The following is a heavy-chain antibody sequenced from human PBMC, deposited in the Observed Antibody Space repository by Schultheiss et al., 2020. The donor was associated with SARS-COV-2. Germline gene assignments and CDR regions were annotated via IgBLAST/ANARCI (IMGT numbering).Heavy chain of an antibody. D-gene: IGHD3-10*01. CDR1: GYSFTSYW. V-gene: IGHV5-51*01. J-gene: IGHJ6*02. Sequence: KVSCKGSGYSFTSYWIGWVRQMPGKGLEWMGIIYPGDSDTRYSPSFQGQVTISVDKSISTAYVQWSSLKASDTAMYYCARRGYYGSGSGYYGMDVWGQGTTVTVSS. CDR2: IYPGDSDT. CDR3: ARRGYYGSGSGYYGMDV.